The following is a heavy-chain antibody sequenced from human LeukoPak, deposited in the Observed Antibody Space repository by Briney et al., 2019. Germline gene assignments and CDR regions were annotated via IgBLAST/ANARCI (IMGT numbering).Heavy chain of an antibody. CDR3: ARGVGPAAPAPALSGFAP. D-gene: IGHD2-15*01. V-gene: IGHV1-46*01. Sequence: ASVKVSCKASGYTFTSYYIHWVRQAPGQGLEWMGIISPSGGSTNYAQKLQGRVTMTRDTSTSTLYMELSSLRSEDTAVYYCARGVGPAAPAPALSGFAPGGRGTLVTFSS. CDR1: GYTFTSYY. J-gene: IGHJ5*02. CDR2: ISPSGGST.